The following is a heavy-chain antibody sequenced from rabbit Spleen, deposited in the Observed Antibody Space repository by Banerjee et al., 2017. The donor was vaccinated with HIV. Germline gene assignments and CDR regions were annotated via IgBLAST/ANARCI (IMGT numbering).Heavy chain of an antibody. J-gene: IGHJ4*01. D-gene: IGHD4-2*01. CDR1: GFSFNYSY. CDR2: MYNGDGST. Sequence: QSLEESGGGLVKPGASPTLTCTASGFSFNYSYMCWVRQAPGKGLEWIACMYNGDGSTYYATWAKGRFTISKTSSTTVTLQMTSLTAADTATYFCARGGSDVIFAFNLWGPGTLVTVS. V-gene: IGHV1S40*01. CDR3: ARGGSDVIFAFNL.